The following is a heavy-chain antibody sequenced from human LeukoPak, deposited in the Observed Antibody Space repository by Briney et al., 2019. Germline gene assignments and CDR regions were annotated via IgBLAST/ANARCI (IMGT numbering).Heavy chain of an antibody. J-gene: IGHJ4*02. CDR3: AKDGLYYDGSEHVYYFDS. V-gene: IGHV3-23*01. Sequence: GGSLRLSCAPPGFTFSRSAMTWVRQGPGMGLEFVASIIYSGGATYYADSVKGRFTISRDNSKNTLYLQMNSLRAEDTALYYRAKDGLYYDGSEHVYYFDSWGQGTLVTVSS. D-gene: IGHD3-22*01. CDR1: GFTFSRSA. CDR2: IIYSGGAT.